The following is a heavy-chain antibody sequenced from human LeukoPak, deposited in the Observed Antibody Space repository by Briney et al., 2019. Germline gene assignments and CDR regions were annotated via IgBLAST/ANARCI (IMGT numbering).Heavy chain of an antibody. D-gene: IGHD3-10*01. V-gene: IGHV3-23*01. J-gene: IGHJ3*02. CDR3: AKVTGSGSYLADAFDI. Sequence: GGSLRLSCAASGLTFRNYGMNWVRQPRGNGPEWVSAISGSGDSTYHADSVRGRFTVSRDNSKNTLYLQMKSLRAEDTAVYYCAKVTGSGSYLADAFDIWGHGTVVTVSS. CDR1: GLTFRNYG. CDR2: ISGSGDST.